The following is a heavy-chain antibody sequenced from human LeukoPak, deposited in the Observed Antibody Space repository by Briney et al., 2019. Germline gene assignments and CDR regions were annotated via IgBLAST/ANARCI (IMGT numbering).Heavy chain of an antibody. V-gene: IGHV5-51*01. CDR3: ARPEGHYDILTGGSLDY. CDR2: IYPGDSDT. CDR1: GYSFTSYW. Sequence: GESLQISCKGSGYSFTSYWIGWVRQLPGKGLEWMGIIYPGDSDTRYSPSFQGQVTISADKSISTAYLQWSSLKASDTAMYYCARPEGHYDILTGGSLDYWGQGTLVTVSS. D-gene: IGHD3-9*01. J-gene: IGHJ4*02.